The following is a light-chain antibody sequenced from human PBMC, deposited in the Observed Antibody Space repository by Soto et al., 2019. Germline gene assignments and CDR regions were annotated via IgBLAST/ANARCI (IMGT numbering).Light chain of an antibody. V-gene: IGKV4-1*01. CDR3: QQYYSTPPT. Sequence: DIVMTQSPDSLAVSLGERATINCKSSQSVLYSSNNKNYLAWYQQKPGQPPKLLIYWASTRESGVPDRFSGSGSGTDFTLTISSLQADDVAVYYCQQYYSTPPTFGQGTKVEIK. CDR2: WAS. CDR1: QSVLYSSNNKNY. J-gene: IGKJ1*01.